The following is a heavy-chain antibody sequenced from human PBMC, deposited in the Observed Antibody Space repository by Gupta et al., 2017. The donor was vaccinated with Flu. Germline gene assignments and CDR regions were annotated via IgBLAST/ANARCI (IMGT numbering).Heavy chain of an antibody. CDR2: IKSKTDGGKT. V-gene: IGHV3-15*01. D-gene: IGHD3-22*01. J-gene: IGHJ5*02. CDR1: GFTFSNAW. CDR3: TTDPRDCERSGDEGNWLDP. Sequence: EVQLVESGGGLVKPGGSLRLSCAASGFTFSNAWMSWVRQAPGKGLEWVGHIKSKTDGGKTDYAATVKGRFTKARDDSENKLYLKMNNLKTKNTAVYDGTTDPRDCERSGDEGNWLDPWGQGTMVTVSS.